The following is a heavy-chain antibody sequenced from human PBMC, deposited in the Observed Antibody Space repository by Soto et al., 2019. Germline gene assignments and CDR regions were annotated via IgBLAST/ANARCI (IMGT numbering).Heavy chain of an antibody. D-gene: IGHD3-3*01. CDR2: IYYSGST. J-gene: IGHJ4*02. Sequence: PSETLSITCTVSGGSISSGVYSCSWVRQHPGKDLEWIGYIYYSGSTYYSPSLKSRVTISVDTSKNQFSLKLSSVTAADSAVYYCARVYHDFWSGSQNPLFDYWGQGTLVTVSS. V-gene: IGHV4-31*03. CDR1: GGSISSGVYS. CDR3: ARVYHDFWSGSQNPLFDY.